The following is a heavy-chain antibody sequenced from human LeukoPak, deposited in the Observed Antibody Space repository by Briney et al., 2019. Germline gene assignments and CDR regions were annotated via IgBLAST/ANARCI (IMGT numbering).Heavy chain of an antibody. CDR2: ISYDGSNK. CDR1: GFTISSYA. CDR3: ARDGNYYDSSGYPSR. V-gene: IGHV3-30-3*01. D-gene: IGHD3-22*01. Sequence: GGSLRLSCAASGFTISSYAMHWVRQAPGKGLEWVAVISYDGSNKYYADSVKGRFTISRDNSKNTLYLQMNSLRAEDTAVYYCARDGNYYDSSGYPSRWGQGTLVTVSS. J-gene: IGHJ4*02.